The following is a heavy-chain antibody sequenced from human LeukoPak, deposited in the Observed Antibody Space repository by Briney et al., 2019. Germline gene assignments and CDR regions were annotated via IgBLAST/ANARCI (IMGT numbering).Heavy chain of an antibody. CDR3: ARDTGRWLLLDY. Sequence: GGSLRLSCAASGFTFSHYEMNWVRQAPGKGLEWVSYISSSGSSTYYADSVQGRFTISRDNAKNSLYLQMNSLRAEDTAVYYCARDTGRWLLLDYWGQGTLVTVSS. CDR2: ISSSGSST. V-gene: IGHV3-48*03. D-gene: IGHD5-24*01. J-gene: IGHJ4*02. CDR1: GFTFSHYE.